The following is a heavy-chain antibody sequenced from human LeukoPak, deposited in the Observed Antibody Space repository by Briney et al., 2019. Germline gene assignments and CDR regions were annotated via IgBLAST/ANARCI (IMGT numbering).Heavy chain of an antibody. V-gene: IGHV4-4*07. CDR3: ARRSSGWYLGYFDY. CDR1: GGSISGSY. CDR2: IYTSGST. D-gene: IGHD6-19*01. Sequence: SETLSLTCTVSGGSISGSYWNWVRQPAEKGLEWIGRIYTSGSTNYNPSLKSRVTISVDTSKNQFSLKLSSVTAADTAVYYCARRSSGWYLGYFDYWGQGTLVTVSS. J-gene: IGHJ4*02.